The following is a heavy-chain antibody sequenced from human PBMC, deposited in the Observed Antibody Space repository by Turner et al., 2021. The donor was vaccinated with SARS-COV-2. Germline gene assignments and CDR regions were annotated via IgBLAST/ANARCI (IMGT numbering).Heavy chain of an antibody. V-gene: IGHV3-30*18. Sequence: QVQLVESGGAVVPPGRSLRLSCAASGFSFSSYGMHWVRQVPGKGLEWVAVISYDGNNKYYADSVKGRFTISRDNSKNTLYLQMNSLRAEDTAVYYCAKQLGLYSNPMYYFDYWGQGTLVTVSS. J-gene: IGHJ4*02. CDR3: AKQLGLYSNPMYYFDY. D-gene: IGHD4-4*01. CDR2: ISYDGNNK. CDR1: GFSFSSYG.